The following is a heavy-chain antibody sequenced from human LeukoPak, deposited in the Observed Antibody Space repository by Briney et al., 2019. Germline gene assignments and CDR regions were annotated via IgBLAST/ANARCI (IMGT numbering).Heavy chain of an antibody. V-gene: IGHV3-23*01. Sequence: GGSLRLSCAASGFTFGNYAMTWVRQAPGKGLEWVSSISGSASSTYFADSVKGRFTISRDNYRNTLYLQMNSLRVDDTAIYYCAKDSPVATRWGQGTLVTVSS. CDR3: AKDSPVATR. J-gene: IGHJ4*02. CDR1: GFTFGNYA. CDR2: ISGSASST. D-gene: IGHD1-26*01.